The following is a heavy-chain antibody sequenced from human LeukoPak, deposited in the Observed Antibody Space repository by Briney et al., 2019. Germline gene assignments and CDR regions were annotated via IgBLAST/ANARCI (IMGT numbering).Heavy chain of an antibody. V-gene: IGHV3-9*01. CDR1: GFTFDDYA. Sequence: PGRSLRLSCAASGFTFDDYAMHWVRQAPGKGLEWVSGISWNSGSIGYADSVKGRFTISRDNAKNSLYLQMNSLRAEDTALYYCAKGVSITIDPIDYRGQGTLVTVSS. J-gene: IGHJ4*02. D-gene: IGHD3-3*01. CDR2: ISWNSGSI. CDR3: AKGVSITIDPIDY.